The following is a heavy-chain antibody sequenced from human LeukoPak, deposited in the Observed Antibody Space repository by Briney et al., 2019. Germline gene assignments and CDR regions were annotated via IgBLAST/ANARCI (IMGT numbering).Heavy chain of an antibody. CDR1: GYTFSNYG. V-gene: IGHV1-18*01. Sequence: AAVKVSCEASGYTFSNYGLTWVRPAPGRGLEWMGWISAYNGNTNYAQKFQDRVTMTTDTSTSTAYMELRSLTSDDTAVYYCARQVDSTMALPDYWGQGTLVTVSS. CDR2: ISAYNGNT. D-gene: IGHD2/OR15-2a*01. J-gene: IGHJ4*02. CDR3: ARQVDSTMALPDY.